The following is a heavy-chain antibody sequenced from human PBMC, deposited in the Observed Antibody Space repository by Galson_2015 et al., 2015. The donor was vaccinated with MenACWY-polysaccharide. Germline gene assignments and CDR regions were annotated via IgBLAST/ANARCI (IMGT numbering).Heavy chain of an antibody. Sequence: SLRLSCAASGFPLNLYAMNWVRQAPGKGLEWVSGISDGGGDTYSADSVKGRFAISIDSSNNTLYLQMSSLRAEDTPVYYCVKASPNRHWYFDLWGRGTLVTVSS. D-gene: IGHD1-14*01. J-gene: IGHJ2*01. CDR3: VKASPNRHWYFDL. CDR2: ISDGGGDT. V-gene: IGHV3-23*01. CDR1: GFPLNLYA.